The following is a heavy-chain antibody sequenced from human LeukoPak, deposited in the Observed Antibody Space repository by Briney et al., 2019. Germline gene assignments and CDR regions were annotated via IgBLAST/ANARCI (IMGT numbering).Heavy chain of an antibody. CDR2: VYYSGTT. CDR1: GGSISNYY. CDR3: ARLPRSFDSKDAFDI. J-gene: IGHJ3*02. V-gene: IGHV4-59*08. Sequence: PSETLSLTCTVSGGSISNYYWNWIRQPPGKGLERIGYVYYSGTTNYNPSLQSRVTVSVDTSKNQFSLKLRSVTAADTAVYYCARLPRSFDSKDAFDIWGQGTMVTVSS. D-gene: IGHD3-9*01.